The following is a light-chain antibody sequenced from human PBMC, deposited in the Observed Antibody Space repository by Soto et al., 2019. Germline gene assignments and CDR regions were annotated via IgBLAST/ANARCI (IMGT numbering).Light chain of an antibody. J-gene: IGKJ1*01. Sequence: EVVLTQSPGTLSLSPGERATLSCRASRTVDGNYLAWYHQKPGQAPRLLIHSASTRAPGIPARFSGSGSGTDFTLTISSLQSEDFAVYYCHQYDHWPQTFGQGTKVDIK. V-gene: IGKV3-20*01. CDR3: HQYDHWPQT. CDR1: RTVDGNY. CDR2: SAS.